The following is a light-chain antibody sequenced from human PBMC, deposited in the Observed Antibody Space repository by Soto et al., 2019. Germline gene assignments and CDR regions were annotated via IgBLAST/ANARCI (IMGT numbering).Light chain of an antibody. CDR2: DVT. CDR1: SSDVGGSNS. Sequence: QSALTQPASMSGSPGQSITISCTGTSSDVGGSNSVSWYQQHPGKAPKLMTYDVTNRPSWVSTRFSGSKSGNTASLTISGRPAEDAADYYCRSYASSTTVVFGGGTKLTV. V-gene: IGLV2-14*03. J-gene: IGLJ2*01. CDR3: RSYASSTTVV.